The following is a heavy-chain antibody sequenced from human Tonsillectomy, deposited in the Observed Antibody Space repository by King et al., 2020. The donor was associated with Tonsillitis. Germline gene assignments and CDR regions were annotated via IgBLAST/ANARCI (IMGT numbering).Heavy chain of an antibody. D-gene: IGHD1-26*01. J-gene: IGHJ4*02. CDR2: SFPGDSDT. CDR1: GYSFTSYW. V-gene: IGHV5-51*01. Sequence: VQLVESGAEVKMPGETLKISCKGSGYSFTSYWIGWVRQMPGKGLEWMGMSFPGDSDTIYSPSFEGQVTISADKSISTSYLQWSSLKASDTAIYYCARHMKSIGGRYWHFFDYWGQGTLVTVSS. CDR3: ARHMKSIGGRYWHFFDY.